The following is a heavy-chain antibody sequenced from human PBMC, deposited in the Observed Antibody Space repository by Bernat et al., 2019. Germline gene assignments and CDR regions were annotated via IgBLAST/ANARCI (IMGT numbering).Heavy chain of an antibody. CDR2: IYSGGST. CDR3: ARDHPGGTGYYYYMDV. J-gene: IGHJ6*03. V-gene: IGHV3-66*01. Sequence: EVQLVESGGGLVKPGGSLRLSCAASGFTFSNAWMSWVRQAPGKGLEWVSVIYSGGSTYYADSVKGRFTISRDNSKNTLYLQMNSLRAEDTAVYYCARDHPGGTGYYYYMDVWGKGTTVTVSS. CDR1: GFTFSNAW. D-gene: IGHD1-1*01.